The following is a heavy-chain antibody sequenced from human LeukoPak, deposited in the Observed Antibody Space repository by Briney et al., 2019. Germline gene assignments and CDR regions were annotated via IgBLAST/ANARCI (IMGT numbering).Heavy chain of an antibody. V-gene: IGHV5-51*01. J-gene: IGHJ3*02. Sequence: GESLKISCKGSGYIFTTYWIGWVRQMPGKGLEWMGIIYPGDSDTRYSPSFQGQVTISADKSITTAYLQWSSLKASDTAMYYCARHRYCSSTSCPYGAFDIWGQGTMVTVSS. CDR2: IYPGDSDT. CDR3: ARHRYCSSTSCPYGAFDI. D-gene: IGHD2-2*01. CDR1: GYIFTTYW.